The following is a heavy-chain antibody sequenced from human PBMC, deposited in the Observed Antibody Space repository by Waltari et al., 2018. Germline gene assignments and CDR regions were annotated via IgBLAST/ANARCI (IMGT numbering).Heavy chain of an antibody. CDR2: VDPEDGET. V-gene: IGHV1-69-2*01. CDR3: ATQTNTIFGVVTSFDY. J-gene: IGHJ4*02. Sequence: EVQLVQSGAEVKKPGATVKISCKASGYTFTDYYMHWVQQAPGKGLEWMGRVDPEDGETIYAEKFQGRVTITADTSTDTAYMELSSLRSEDTAVYYCATQTNTIFGVVTSFDYWGQGTLVTVSS. D-gene: IGHD3-3*01. CDR1: GYTFTDYY.